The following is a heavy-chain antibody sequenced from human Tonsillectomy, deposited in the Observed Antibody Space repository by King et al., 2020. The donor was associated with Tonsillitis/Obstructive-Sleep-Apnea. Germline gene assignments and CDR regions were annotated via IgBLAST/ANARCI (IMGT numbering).Heavy chain of an antibody. CDR2: ISGDGGYI. CDR1: GFSFSSYA. CDR3: ARPSYGSGVYYYFYMDV. D-gene: IGHD3-10*01. V-gene: IGHV3-21*01. J-gene: IGHJ6*03. Sequence: EVQLVESGGGLVKPGGSLRLSCAASGFSFSSYAMTWVRRAPGKGLEWVSSISGDGGYIYYPDSVRGRFTSSRDNAKNSLYLQMDSLRAEDTAVYYCARPSYGSGVYYYFYMDVGGKGTTVAVS.